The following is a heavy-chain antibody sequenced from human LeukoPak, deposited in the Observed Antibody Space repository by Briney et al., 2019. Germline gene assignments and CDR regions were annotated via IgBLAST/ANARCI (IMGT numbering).Heavy chain of an antibody. CDR3: AKDPNFYYCMDV. CDR2: IKSKTDGGTT. J-gene: IGHJ6*03. CDR1: GFTFSNAW. V-gene: IGHV3-15*01. Sequence: KPGGSLRLSCAASGFTFSNAWMSWVRQAPGKGLEWVGRIKSKTDGGTTDYAAPVKGRFTISRDDSKNTLYLQMNSLKTEDTAVYYCAKDPNFYYCMDVWGKGPRSPSP.